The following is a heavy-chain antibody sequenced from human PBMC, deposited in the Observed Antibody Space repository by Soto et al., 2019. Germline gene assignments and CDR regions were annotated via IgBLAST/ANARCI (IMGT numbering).Heavy chain of an antibody. CDR1: NGSISSRSSY. D-gene: IGHD4-17*01. CDR3: GGQDYGAKRHYFEN. V-gene: IGHV4-39*01. CDR2: IYYIGNT. Sequence: QLQLQESGSGLVKPSETLSLTCTVSNGSISSRSSYWGWIRQTPGKGLAWIGSIYYIGNTYYNPSLTTRVTISIDTSKTHFSPNLNCVTAPDTAVYFCGGQDYGAKRHYFENWGQGTLVTVSS. J-gene: IGHJ4*02.